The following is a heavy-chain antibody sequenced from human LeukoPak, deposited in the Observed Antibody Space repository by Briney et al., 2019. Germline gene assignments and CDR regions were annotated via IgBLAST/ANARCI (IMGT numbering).Heavy chain of an antibody. D-gene: IGHD7-27*01. J-gene: IGHJ5*02. V-gene: IGHV3-7*01. Sequence: GGSLRLSCAASGFTFTSYWMTWVRQAPGKGLEWVANINEDGSETYYVDSVKGRFTISRDNAKKSVDLQMDSLRAEDTAVYYCAKDRELGIGLSWGQGTLVTVSS. CDR2: INEDGSET. CDR3: AKDRELGIGLS. CDR1: GFTFTSYW.